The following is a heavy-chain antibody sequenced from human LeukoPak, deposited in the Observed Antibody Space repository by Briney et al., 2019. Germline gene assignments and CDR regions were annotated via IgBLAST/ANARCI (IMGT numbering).Heavy chain of an antibody. V-gene: IGHV3-21*01. CDR3: ARDRTTMVRGVSNDY. J-gene: IGHJ4*02. CDR2: ISSSSSYI. CDR1: GFTFSSYS. Sequence: GGSLRLSCAASGFTFSSYSMNWVRQAPGKGVEWVSSISSSSSYIYYADSVKGRFTISRDNAKNSLYLQMNSLRAEDTAVYYCARDRTTMVRGVSNDYWGQGTLVTVSS. D-gene: IGHD3-10*01.